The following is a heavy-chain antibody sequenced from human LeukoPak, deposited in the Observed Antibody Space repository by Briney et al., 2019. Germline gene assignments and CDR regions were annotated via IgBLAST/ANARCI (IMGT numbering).Heavy chain of an antibody. J-gene: IGHJ5*02. CDR3: ARRSWGSYRYPYNWFDP. Sequence: SETLSLTCTVSGGSISSGGYYWSWIRQHPGKGLEWIGYIYYSGSTYYNPSLKSRVTISVDTSKDQFSLKLSSVTAADTAVYYRARRSWGSYRYPYNWFDPWGQGTLVTVSS. V-gene: IGHV4-31*03. CDR1: GGSISSGGYY. D-gene: IGHD3-16*02. CDR2: IYYSGST.